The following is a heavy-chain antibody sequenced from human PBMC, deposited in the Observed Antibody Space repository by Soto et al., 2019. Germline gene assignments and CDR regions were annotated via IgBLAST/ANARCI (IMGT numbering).Heavy chain of an antibody. CDR1: GYTFTSYG. CDR2: INAGNGST. D-gene: IGHD4-4*01. J-gene: IGHJ6*02. CDR3: ASIPMTTVSLVMDV. Sequence: ASVKVSCKASGYTFTSYGISWVRQAPGQRLEWMGWINAGNGSTKYSQKFQGRVTITRDTSASTAYMELSSLRSEDTAVYYCASIPMTTVSLVMDVWGQGTTVTVSS. V-gene: IGHV1-3*01.